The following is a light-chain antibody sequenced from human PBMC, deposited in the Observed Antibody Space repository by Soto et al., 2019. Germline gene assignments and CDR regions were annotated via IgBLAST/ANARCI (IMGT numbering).Light chain of an antibody. Sequence: DIVLTQSPGTLSLSPGADATLFCRASEWVSSDYLAWYQQQPGQAPRLLIYDASSRASGVPDRFRGSGSATDFTLTISRLEPEDFAVYYCQQYGFSPQTFGQGTRVEVK. CDR2: DAS. CDR1: EWVSSDY. J-gene: IGKJ1*01. CDR3: QQYGFSPQT. V-gene: IGKV3-20*01.